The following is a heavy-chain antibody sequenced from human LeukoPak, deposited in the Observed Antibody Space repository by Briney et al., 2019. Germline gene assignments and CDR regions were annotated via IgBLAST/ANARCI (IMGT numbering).Heavy chain of an antibody. J-gene: IGHJ4*02. CDR3: AKGDNYKPLYFDN. Sequence: PGGSLRLSCAASGFRFSDYGMHWVRQAPGKGLEWVAVIWYDRGKKFYADSVEGRFIISSDNSKNTLFLQMNSLRDEDTAVYNCAKGDNYKPLYFDNWGQGSLVIVSA. CDR1: GFRFSDYG. D-gene: IGHD3-10*01. V-gene: IGHV3-33*06. CDR2: IWYDRGKK.